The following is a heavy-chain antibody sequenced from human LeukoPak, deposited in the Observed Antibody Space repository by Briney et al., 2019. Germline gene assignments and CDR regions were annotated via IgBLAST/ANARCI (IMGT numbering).Heavy chain of an antibody. CDR3: AKGLRGRYDY. Sequence: GGSLRLSCAASGFTLNSYAMAWVRQAPEKGLEWVSSITDNGISTHYADSVKRRFTISRDNSKNTLFLQMNSLRAEDTAVYFCAKGLRGRYDYWGQGTLVTVSS. CDR2: ITDNGIST. V-gene: IGHV3-23*01. CDR1: GFTLNSYA. D-gene: IGHD1-26*01. J-gene: IGHJ4*02.